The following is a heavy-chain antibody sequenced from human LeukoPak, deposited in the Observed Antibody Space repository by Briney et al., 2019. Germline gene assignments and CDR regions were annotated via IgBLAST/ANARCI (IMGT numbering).Heavy chain of an antibody. J-gene: IGHJ4*02. CDR3: ARDVGGSLDY. CDR2: IKGDESAR. V-gene: IGHV3-7*01. CDR1: GFTFSTYW. D-gene: IGHD1-26*01. Sequence: GGSLRLSCAASGFTFSTYWMAWVRQAPGKGLEWVAKIKGDESARHQADSVKGRFTISRDNAKKSVYLQMSSLRGEDTAVYYCARDVGGSLDYWGQGTLVTVSS.